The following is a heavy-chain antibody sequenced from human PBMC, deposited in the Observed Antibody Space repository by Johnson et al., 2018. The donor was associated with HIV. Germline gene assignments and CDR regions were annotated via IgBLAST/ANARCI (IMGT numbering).Heavy chain of an antibody. J-gene: IGHJ3*02. D-gene: IGHD6-19*01. CDR2: INSDGSST. V-gene: IGHV3-74*01. CDR1: AFTFNTYW. CDR3: ARERGYSSVLWKLSEDAFDI. Sequence: VHLVESGGGLAQPGGSQRLSCAASAFTFNTYWMHWVRQAPGQGLVWVARINSDGSSTSYADSVKGRFTISRANSKNTLYLQINSLRAEDTAVYYCARERGYSSVLWKLSEDAFDIWGQGTMVTVSS.